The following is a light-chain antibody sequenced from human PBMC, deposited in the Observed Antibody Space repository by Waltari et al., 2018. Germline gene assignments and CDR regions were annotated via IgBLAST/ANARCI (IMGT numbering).Light chain of an antibody. V-gene: IGLV2-14*03. Sequence: QSALTQPASVSGSAGQSFAISCSGPNRDIGRDNYVSCYQQHPGNAPGLSIYDVSRWPSGVSNRFIGSKSGITASLAIAGLQAEDEGDDCCASDTSSNTVIFGGGTRVTVL. CDR3: ASDTSSNTVI. CDR2: DVS. CDR1: NRDIGRDNY. J-gene: IGLJ2*01.